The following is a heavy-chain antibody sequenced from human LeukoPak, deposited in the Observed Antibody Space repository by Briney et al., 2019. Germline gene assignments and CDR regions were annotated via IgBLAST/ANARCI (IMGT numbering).Heavy chain of an antibody. V-gene: IGHV4-34*01. CDR3: ARGQVVFDY. J-gene: IGHJ4*02. CDR1: GGSFSGYY. D-gene: IGHD1-1*01. Sequence: SETLSLTCAVYGGSFSGYYWSWIRQPPGKGLEWIGEINHSGSTNYNPSLKSRVTISVDTSKNQFSLKLSSVTAADTAVYYCARGQVVFDYWGQGTVVTVSS. CDR2: INHSGST.